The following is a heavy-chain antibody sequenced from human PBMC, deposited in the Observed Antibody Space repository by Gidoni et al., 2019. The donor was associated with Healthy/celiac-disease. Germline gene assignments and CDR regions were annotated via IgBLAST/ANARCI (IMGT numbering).Heavy chain of an antibody. CDR3: ARDLSTFDYYFDY. V-gene: IGHV3-21*01. CDR2: ISSSSSYI. D-gene: IGHD2-2*01. J-gene: IGHJ4*02. CDR1: GFPFSSYS. Sequence: EVQLVESGGGLVKPGGSLRLSCAASGFPFSSYSMNWVRQAPGKGLEWVSSISSSSSYIYYADSVKGRFTISRDNAKNSLYLQMNSLRAEETAVYYCARDLSTFDYYFDYWGQGTLVTVSS.